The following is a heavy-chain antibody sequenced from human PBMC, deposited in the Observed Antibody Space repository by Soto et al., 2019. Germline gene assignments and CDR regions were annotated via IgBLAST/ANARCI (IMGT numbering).Heavy chain of an antibody. CDR1: GITFTAYA. Sequence: EVQLLESGGGLVQPGGSLRLSCAASGITFTAYAMSWVRQAPGKGLEWVSSISGSGGSTYCADSVKGRLTISRDNSKNTLYLQMNSLRAEDTAVYYCATIIIPAATNFYWGQGTLVTVSS. J-gene: IGHJ4*02. V-gene: IGHV3-23*01. CDR3: ATIIIPAATNFY. CDR2: ISGSGGST. D-gene: IGHD2-2*01.